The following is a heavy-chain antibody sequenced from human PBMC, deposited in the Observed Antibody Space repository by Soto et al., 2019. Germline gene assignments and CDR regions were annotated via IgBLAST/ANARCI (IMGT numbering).Heavy chain of an antibody. V-gene: IGHV3-23*01. CDR1: VFSFINFA. D-gene: IGHD3-9*01. CDR2: LSGSGRST. Sequence: GGSLRLSCAASVFSFINFAMTWVRQAPGKGLEWVSSLSGSGRSTYYADSVKGRFTIARDNSKNTLYMQMGSLRAEDTAIYYCAKNLVVDILTGYYNVAVDYWGQGTLVTVSS. CDR3: AKNLVVDILTGYYNVAVDY. J-gene: IGHJ4*02.